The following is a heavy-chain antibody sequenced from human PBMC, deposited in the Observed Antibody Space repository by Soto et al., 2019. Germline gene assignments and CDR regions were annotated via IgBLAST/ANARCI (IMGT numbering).Heavy chain of an antibody. CDR2: ISFDGSNK. CDR1: GFTFSDYA. D-gene: IGHD6-19*01. CDR3: ARPGIVVAAAGY. V-gene: IGHV3-30-3*01. Sequence: QVHLVESGGGVVQPGRSLRLSCAASGFTFSDYAMHWVRQAPGKGLEWVAGISFDGSNKYYADSVKGRFTISRDNSINALYLQMDSLIPEDTAVYYCARPGIVVAAAGYWGQGTLVTVSS. J-gene: IGHJ4*02.